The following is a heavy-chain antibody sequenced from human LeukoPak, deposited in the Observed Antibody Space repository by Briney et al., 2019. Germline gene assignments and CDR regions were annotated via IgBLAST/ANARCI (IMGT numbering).Heavy chain of an antibody. CDR1: GGSISSSRHY. D-gene: IGHD6-6*01. CDR2: IYYSGST. CDR3: ARLLVFYFDY. J-gene: IGHJ4*02. Sequence: SETLSLTCTVSGGSISSSRHYWGWIRQPPGKGLEWIGSIYYSGSTYYNPSLKSRVTISVDTSKNQFSLKLSSVTAADTAVYYCARLLVFYFDYWGQGTLVTVSS. V-gene: IGHV4-39*01.